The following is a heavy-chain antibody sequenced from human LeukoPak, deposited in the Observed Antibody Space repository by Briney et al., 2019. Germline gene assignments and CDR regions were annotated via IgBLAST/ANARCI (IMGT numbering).Heavy chain of an antibody. CDR2: IYHSGST. J-gene: IGHJ4*02. D-gene: IGHD2-8*01. Sequence: SETLSLTCTVSGYSISSGYYWGWIRQPPGKGLEWIGSIYHSGSTYYNPSLKSRVTISVDTSKNQFSLKLSSVTAADTAVYYCARDSQYCTNGICYRASERYYFDSWGQGTLVTVSS. CDR1: GYSISSGYY. CDR3: ARDSQYCTNGICYRASERYYFDS. V-gene: IGHV4-38-2*02.